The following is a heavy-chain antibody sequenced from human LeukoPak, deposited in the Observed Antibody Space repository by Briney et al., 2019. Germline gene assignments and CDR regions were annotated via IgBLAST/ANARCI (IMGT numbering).Heavy chain of an antibody. Sequence: PGTSLRLSCRSSGFIFGDYGMQWVRQAPGKGLEWVAGITYDGNKRDHAESVKGRFIISRDNSRNTLYFQLNNLRAEDTAVHYCAKWGGDSQISYLDVWAKGATVIVSS. D-gene: IGHD5-18*01. CDR3: AKWGGDSQISYLDV. V-gene: IGHV3-33*05. J-gene: IGHJ6*04. CDR1: GFIFGDYG. CDR2: ITYDGNKR.